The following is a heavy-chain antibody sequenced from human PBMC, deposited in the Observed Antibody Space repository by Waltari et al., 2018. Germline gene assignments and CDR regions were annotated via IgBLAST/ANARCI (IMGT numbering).Heavy chain of an antibody. CDR1: GFTLNGYE. J-gene: IGHJ4*02. CDR3: ARGIAADGGGGY. Sequence: EVHLVESGGGLVQPGGSLSLSCAAAGFTLNGYEMNWVRRAPGKGLEWISYISSTGDTIYYADSVKGRFTISRDNAKNTLYLQMKRLRADDTALYYCARGIAADGGGGYWGQGILVTVSS. D-gene: IGHD6-13*01. V-gene: IGHV3-48*03. CDR2: ISSTGDTI.